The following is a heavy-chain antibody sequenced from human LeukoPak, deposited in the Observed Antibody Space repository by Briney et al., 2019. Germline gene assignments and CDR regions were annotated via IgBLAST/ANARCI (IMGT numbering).Heavy chain of an antibody. CDR1: GYTFTGYY. V-gene: IGHV1-2*02. J-gene: IGHJ5*02. CDR2: INPNSGGT. CDR3: ARDRPSEQYQLLFVWYWFDP. D-gene: IGHD2-2*01. Sequence: ASVKVSCKASGYTFTGYYMHWVRQAPGQGLEWMGWINPNSGGTNYAQKFQGRVTMTRDTSISTAYMELSRLRSDDTAVYYCARDRPSEQYQLLFVWYWFDPWGQGTLVTVSS.